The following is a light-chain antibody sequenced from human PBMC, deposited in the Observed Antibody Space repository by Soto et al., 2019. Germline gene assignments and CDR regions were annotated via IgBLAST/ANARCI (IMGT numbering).Light chain of an antibody. V-gene: IGLV2-14*01. CDR2: DVS. Sequence: QSVLTRPASVSVSPGQSITISCTGTSSDVGGYNYVSWHQQHPGKAPKLTIYDVSSRPSGVSNRFSASKSGNTASLTISGLQAEDEADYYCTSYTSSGTYVFGTGTKVTVL. CDR3: TSYTSSGTYV. J-gene: IGLJ1*01. CDR1: SSDVGGYNY.